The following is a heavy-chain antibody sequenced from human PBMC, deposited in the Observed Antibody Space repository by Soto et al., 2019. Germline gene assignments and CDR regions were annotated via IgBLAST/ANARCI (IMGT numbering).Heavy chain of an antibody. Sequence: PSXTLSLTCAISGDSVSSNSAAWNWIRQSASRGLEWLGRTYYRSKWYNDYAVSVKSRISINPDTSRNQLSLQLNSVTPEDTAVYYCARGVVAAGTLYYYYMDVWAKGTTVTVSS. V-gene: IGHV6-1*01. CDR1: GDSVSSNSAA. CDR3: ARGVVAAGTLYYYYMDV. J-gene: IGHJ6*03. CDR2: TYYRSKWYN. D-gene: IGHD6-13*01.